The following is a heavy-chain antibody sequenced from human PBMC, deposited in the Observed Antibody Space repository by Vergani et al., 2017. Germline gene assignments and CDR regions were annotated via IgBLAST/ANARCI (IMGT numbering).Heavy chain of an antibody. J-gene: IGHJ6*03. CDR2: IIPIFGTA. Sequence: QVQLVQSGAEVKKPGSSVKVSCKASGGTFSSYAISWVRQAPGQGLEWMGGIIPIFGTANYAQKFQGRVTITADESTSTAYMELSSLRSEDTAGYYCARVRSAMATYYYYYMDVWGKGTTVTVSS. CDR1: GGTFSSYA. V-gene: IGHV1-69*01. D-gene: IGHD5-18*01. CDR3: ARVRSAMATYYYYYMDV.